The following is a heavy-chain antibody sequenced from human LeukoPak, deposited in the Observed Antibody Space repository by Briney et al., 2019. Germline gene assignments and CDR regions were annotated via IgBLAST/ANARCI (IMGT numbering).Heavy chain of an antibody. CDR2: ISHTGSYI. J-gene: IGHJ6*02. CDR3: ARDGYGGSYEYSGTYSEYYGMDV. Sequence: GGSLRLSCAASGFTFATYSMNWIRQAPGKGPEWVSSISHTGSYIYYADSMRGRFTTSRDNAKNSLYLHMDSLRAEDTAVYYCARDGYGGSYEYSGTYSEYYGMDVWGQGTMVTVSS. CDR1: GFTFATYS. V-gene: IGHV3-21*01. D-gene: IGHD1-26*01.